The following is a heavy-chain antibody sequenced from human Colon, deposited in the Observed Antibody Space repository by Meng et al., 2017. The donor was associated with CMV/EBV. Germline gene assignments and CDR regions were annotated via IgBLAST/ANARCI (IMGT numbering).Heavy chain of an antibody. J-gene: IGHJ4*02. D-gene: IGHD3-3*01. V-gene: IGHV3-23*01. CDR3: AKDLRITVFGVAPV. CDR1: GFTFSMYA. CDR2: ISGSGGSI. Sequence: GESLKISCAASGFTFSMYAMGWVRQAPGRGPEWVSGISGSGGSIKYADSVKGRFTITRDNSKNTLYLQMDSLRVEDTAVYYCAKDLRITVFGVAPVWGQGTPVTVSS.